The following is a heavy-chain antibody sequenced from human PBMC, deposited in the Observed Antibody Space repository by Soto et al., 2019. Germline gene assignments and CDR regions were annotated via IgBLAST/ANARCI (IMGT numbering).Heavy chain of an antibody. CDR3: AKTINDFWWGHYGGFDY. V-gene: IGHV3-30*18. J-gene: IGHJ4*02. Sequence: GGSLRLSCAASGFTFSSYGMHWVRQAPGKGLEWVAVISYDGSNKYYADSVKGRFTISRDNSKNTLYLQMNSLRAEDTAVYYCAKTINDFWWGHYGGFDYWGQGTLVTVSS. D-gene: IGHD3-3*01. CDR1: GFTFSSYG. CDR2: ISYDGSNK.